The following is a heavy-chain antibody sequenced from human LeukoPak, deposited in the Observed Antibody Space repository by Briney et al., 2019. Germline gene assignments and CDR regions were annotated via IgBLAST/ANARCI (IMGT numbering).Heavy chain of an antibody. V-gene: IGHV4-38-2*02. Sequence: SETLSLTCTVSGYSISSGYYWGWIRQPPGKGLEWIGSIYYSGSTYYNPSLKSRVTISVDTSKNQFSLKLSSVTAADTAVYYCARTSGYSYGPRLPDAFDIWGQGTMVTVSS. CDR2: IYYSGST. D-gene: IGHD5-18*01. J-gene: IGHJ3*02. CDR1: GYSISSGYY. CDR3: ARTSGYSYGPRLPDAFDI.